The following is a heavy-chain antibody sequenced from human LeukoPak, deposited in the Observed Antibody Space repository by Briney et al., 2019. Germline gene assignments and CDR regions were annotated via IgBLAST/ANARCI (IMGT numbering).Heavy chain of an antibody. V-gene: IGHV3-21*01. J-gene: IGHJ3*02. D-gene: IGHD3-22*01. CDR2: ISSSSSYI. CDR1: GFTFSSYS. Sequence: GGSLRLSCAASGFTFSSYSMNWVRQAPGKGLEWVSSISSSSSYIYYADSVKGRFTISGDNAKNSLYLQMNSLRAEDTAVYYCARDFDSSGYSVAFDIWGQGTMVTVSS. CDR3: ARDFDSSGYSVAFDI.